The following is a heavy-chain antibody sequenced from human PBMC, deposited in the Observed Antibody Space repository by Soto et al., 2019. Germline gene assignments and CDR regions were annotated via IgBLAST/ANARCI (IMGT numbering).Heavy chain of an antibody. V-gene: IGHV1-69*01. Sequence: QVHLVQSGAEVKKPGSSVKVSCKASEGTFSTYAISWVRQAPGQGLEWVGGITPIFGTTNYAQKFQGRVTITADESTSTAYMEVNSLRSDDTAVYYCAKDRDYPRDYFHYWGQGTLVTVSS. CDR2: ITPIFGTT. CDR3: AKDRDYPRDYFHY. J-gene: IGHJ4*02. CDR1: EGTFSTYA. D-gene: IGHD3-10*01.